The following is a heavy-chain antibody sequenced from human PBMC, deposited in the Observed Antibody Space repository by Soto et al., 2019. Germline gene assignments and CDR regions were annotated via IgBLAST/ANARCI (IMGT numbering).Heavy chain of an antibody. D-gene: IGHD1-26*01. Sequence: PSETLSLTCAVSGGSISSSNWWSGVRPPPGKGLEWIGEIYHSGSTNYNPSLKSRVTISVDKSKNQFSLELSSVTAADTAVYYCARGLISGSHYSGGWYYFDSWGQGTQVTVSS. V-gene: IGHV4-4*02. J-gene: IGHJ4*02. CDR1: GGSISSSNW. CDR2: IYHSGST. CDR3: ARGLISGSHYSGGWYYFDS.